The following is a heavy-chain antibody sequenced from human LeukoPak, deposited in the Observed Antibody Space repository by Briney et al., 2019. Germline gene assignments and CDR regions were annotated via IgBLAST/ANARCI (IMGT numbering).Heavy chain of an antibody. V-gene: IGHV4-59*11. D-gene: IGHD5-18*01. CDR3: TTIKRGNIFGYFDL. CDR2: VFDSGRT. CDR1: GGSMTTHH. J-gene: IGHJ4*02. Sequence: SQTLSLTCTVSGGSMTTHHWNWIRQTPGKGLEWIGYVFDSGRTKENPSLKSRLPLPADSSKTQLSLRLSSVTAADTAVYYLTTIKRGNIFGYFDLWGQGILVTVSS.